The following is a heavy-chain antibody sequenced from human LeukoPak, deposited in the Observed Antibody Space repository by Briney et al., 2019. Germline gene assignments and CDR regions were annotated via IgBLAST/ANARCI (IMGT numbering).Heavy chain of an antibody. D-gene: IGHD6-13*01. V-gene: IGHV6-1*01. Sequence: SQTLSLTCDISGDSLFTNGVAWNWIRQSPSRGLEWLGRTYYRSKWSFEYALSVKSRISINAYTSKNQFSLQLSSVTPEDTAVYYRARGKYSSFDIWGQGTLVTVSS. CDR1: GDSLFTNGVA. CDR2: TYYRSKWSF. J-gene: IGHJ4*02. CDR3: ARGKYSSFDI.